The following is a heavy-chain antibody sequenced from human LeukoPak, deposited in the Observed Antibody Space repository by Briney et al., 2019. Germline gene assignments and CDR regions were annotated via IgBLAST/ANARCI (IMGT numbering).Heavy chain of an antibody. D-gene: IGHD3-9*01. CDR1: GDSISGSNW. Sequence: SETLSLTCGVSGDSISGSNWWSWVRQPPGKGLEWIGEIYHSGSTNYNPSLKGRVTISVDTSKNQFSLKLSSVTAADTAVYYCARYAILTGYTPADYGMDVWGQGTTVTVSS. V-gene: IGHV4-4*02. CDR2: IYHSGST. J-gene: IGHJ6*02. CDR3: ARYAILTGYTPADYGMDV.